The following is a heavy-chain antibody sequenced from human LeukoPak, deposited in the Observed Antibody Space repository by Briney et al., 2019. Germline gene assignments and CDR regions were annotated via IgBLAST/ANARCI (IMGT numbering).Heavy chain of an antibody. CDR1: GFTFSNAW. V-gene: IGHV3-15*01. CDR3: TTCITMVRGVRGLFDY. J-gene: IGHJ4*02. CDR2: IKSKTDGGTT. Sequence: GRSLRLSCAASGFTFSNAWMSWVRQAPGKGLEWVGRIKSKTDGGTTDYAAPVKGRFTISRDDSKNTLYLHMNSLKTEDTAVYYCTTCITMVRGVRGLFDYWGQGTLVTVSS. D-gene: IGHD3-10*01.